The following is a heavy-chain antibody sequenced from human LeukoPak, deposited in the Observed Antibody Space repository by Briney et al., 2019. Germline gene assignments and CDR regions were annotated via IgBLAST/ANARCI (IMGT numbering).Heavy chain of an antibody. V-gene: IGHV1-69*04. CDR2: IIPIRGIT. J-gene: IGHJ1*01. Sequence: SVKVSCKASGDTFSTYAIGWVRQAPGQGLEWMGRIIPIRGITNYAQKFQGRVTITADKSTNTAYMELSSLRSEDTAIYYCASRETRGYRLELHGEYFQYWGQGTLVTVSS. CDR3: ASRETRGYRLELHGEYFQY. D-gene: IGHD1-7*01. CDR1: GDTFSTYA.